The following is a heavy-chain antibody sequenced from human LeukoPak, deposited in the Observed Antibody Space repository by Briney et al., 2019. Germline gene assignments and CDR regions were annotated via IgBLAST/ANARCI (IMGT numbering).Heavy chain of an antibody. Sequence: GFLRLSCAASGFTFSSYAMSWVRQAPGKGLEWVANIKQDGSEKYYVDSVKGRFTISRDNAKNSLYLQMNSLRAEDTAVYYCARLVEYQLPFDYWGQGTLVTVSS. V-gene: IGHV3-7*01. D-gene: IGHD2-2*01. J-gene: IGHJ4*02. CDR3: ARLVEYQLPFDY. CDR1: GFTFSSYA. CDR2: IKQDGSEK.